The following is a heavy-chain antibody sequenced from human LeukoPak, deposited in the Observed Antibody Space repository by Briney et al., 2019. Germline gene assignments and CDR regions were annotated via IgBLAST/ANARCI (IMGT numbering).Heavy chain of an antibody. CDR3: ASSNGFDWSPEYYMDV. CDR2: IYPTGNT. V-gene: IGHV4-59*02. Sequence: SETLSLTCTVSGASVSTYYWNWVRQPPGKGLEWIAYIYPTGNTKYNPSLESRVSISLGTSKNQFPLKLSSVTAADTAVYYCASSNGFDWSPEYYMDVWVKGTTVIVSS. D-gene: IGHD3-9*01. CDR1: GASVSTYY. J-gene: IGHJ6*03.